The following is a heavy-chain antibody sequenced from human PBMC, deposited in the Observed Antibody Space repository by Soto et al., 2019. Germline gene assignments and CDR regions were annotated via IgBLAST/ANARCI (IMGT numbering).Heavy chain of an antibody. CDR2: IIPILGIA. CDR1: GGTFSSYT. V-gene: IGHV1-69*04. CDR3: ARDGQGGFGELFSPYYYYYGMDV. D-gene: IGHD3-10*01. Sequence: GPSVKVSCKASGGTFSSYTISWVRQATGQRLEWMGRIIPILGIANYAQKFQGRVTITADKSTSTAYMELSSLRSEDTAVYYCARDGQGGFGELFSPYYYYYGMDVWGQGTTVTVSS. J-gene: IGHJ6*02.